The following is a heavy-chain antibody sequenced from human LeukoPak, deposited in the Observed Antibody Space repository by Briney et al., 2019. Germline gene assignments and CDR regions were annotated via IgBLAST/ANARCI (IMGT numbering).Heavy chain of an antibody. CDR3: AREFTSDTSGFDAFHI. V-gene: IGHV3-48*03. D-gene: IGHD3-22*01. CDR1: GFTFSSYE. CDR2: ISGGGGTI. J-gene: IGHJ3*02. Sequence: TGGSLRLSCVASGFTFSSYEMYWVRQAPGKGLEWISYISGGGGTIYYADSVKGRFTISRDNSKNSLYLQMSSLRAEDTAVYYCAREFTSDTSGFDAFHIWGQGTPVTVSS.